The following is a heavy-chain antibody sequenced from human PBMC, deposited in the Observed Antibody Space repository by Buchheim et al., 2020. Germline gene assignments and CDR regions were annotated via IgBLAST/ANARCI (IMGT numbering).Heavy chain of an antibody. D-gene: IGHD3-22*01. J-gene: IGHJ4*02. Sequence: QVQLQESGPGLAKPSATLSLTCSVSGGSISTYYWTWIRQPPGKGLEWMGNIYYSGNTNYNPSLKRRVTMSIDKSKNQFALKLSSVTAADTAVYYCARGRIDSSGSYYFDYWGQGTL. V-gene: IGHV4-59*12. CDR1: GGSISTYY. CDR2: IYYSGNT. CDR3: ARGRIDSSGSYYFDY.